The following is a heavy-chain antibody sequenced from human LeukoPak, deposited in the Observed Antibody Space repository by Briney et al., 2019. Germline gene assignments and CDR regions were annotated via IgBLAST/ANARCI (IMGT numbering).Heavy chain of an antibody. Sequence: GGSLRLSCEVSGLTFRKFAMHWVRQAPGKGLEWVAVISFDGTSKFYADSVEGRFTISRDNSKNTLYLQMNSLRAEDTAVYYCAKRSRRLTVVRGVPREDVWGQGTSVAVSS. CDR3: AKRSRRLTVVRGVPREDV. V-gene: IGHV3-30-3*02. CDR2: ISFDGTSK. J-gene: IGHJ6*02. CDR1: GLTFRKFA. D-gene: IGHD3-10*01.